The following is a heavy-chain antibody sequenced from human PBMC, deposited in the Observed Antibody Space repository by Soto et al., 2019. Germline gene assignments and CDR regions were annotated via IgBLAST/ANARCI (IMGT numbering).Heavy chain of an antibody. CDR1: GFMFSNHG. CDR2: IWSDGNNR. D-gene: IGHD1-1*01. J-gene: IGHJ4*02. V-gene: IGHV3-33*01. CDR3: VRGDNWNDGASDY. Sequence: QVQLVESGGGVVQPGRSLRLSCAASGFMFSNHGMHWVRQAPGKGLEWVAVIWSDGNNRYYADSVKGRFTISRDNSKNTLYLQMNSLRAEDTAVYYCVRGDNWNDGASDYWAQGTLVTVSS.